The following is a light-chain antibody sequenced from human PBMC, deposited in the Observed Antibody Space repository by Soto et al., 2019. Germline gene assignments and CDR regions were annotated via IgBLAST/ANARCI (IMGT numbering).Light chain of an antibody. CDR3: QQYETFSGT. Sequence: DIQMSQSPSTLSSSVCDTVTITCRTSQSVSGWLAWYQQKPGEAPKLLIYDASALQRGVPSRFSGSGSGTKFTLTIASLQPDDFATYYCQQYETFSGTFGPGTKVDI. V-gene: IGKV1-5*01. CDR1: QSVSGW. J-gene: IGKJ1*01. CDR2: DAS.